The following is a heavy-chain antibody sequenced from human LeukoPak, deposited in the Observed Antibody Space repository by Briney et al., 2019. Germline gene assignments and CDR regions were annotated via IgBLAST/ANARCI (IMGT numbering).Heavy chain of an antibody. CDR1: GFTFSSYS. Sequence: PGGSLRLSCAASGFTFSSYSMNWVRQAPGKGLEWVSCISSSSSTIYYADSVKGRFTISRDNAKNSLYLQMNSLRAEDTAVYYCARDLVAMVRGGTGMDVWGQGTTVTVSS. D-gene: IGHD3-10*01. J-gene: IGHJ6*02. V-gene: IGHV3-48*01. CDR3: ARDLVAMVRGGTGMDV. CDR2: ISSSSSTI.